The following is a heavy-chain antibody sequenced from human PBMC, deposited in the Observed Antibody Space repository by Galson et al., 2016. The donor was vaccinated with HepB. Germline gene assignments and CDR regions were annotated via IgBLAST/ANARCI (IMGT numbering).Heavy chain of an antibody. J-gene: IGHJ5*02. D-gene: IGHD2-8*01. CDR3: ATVGIMVSAVIIRAFDH. Sequence: SVKVSCKVSGYDPRNELAIHRVRQSPASGLEWIGGFDPEDLQTVYAKKFRDRVIMTEDTSTDTSYMELNTLKSDETAVYYCATVGIMVSAVIIRAFDHWGQGTLVSVSS. CDR2: FDPEDLQT. CDR1: GYDPRNELA. V-gene: IGHV1-24*01.